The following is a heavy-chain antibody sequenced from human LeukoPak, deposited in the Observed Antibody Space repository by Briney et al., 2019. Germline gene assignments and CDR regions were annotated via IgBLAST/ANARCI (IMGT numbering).Heavy chain of an antibody. CDR1: GFTFSDYY. J-gene: IGHJ4*02. CDR3: ARDKPQLRFLEWSNAYYYFDY. CDR2: ISSSGSTI. Sequence: PGGSLRLSRAASGFTFSDYYMSWIRQAPGKGLEWVSYISSSGSTIYYADSVKGRFTISRDNAKNSLYLQMNSLRAEDTAVYYCARDKPQLRFLEWSNAYYYFDYWGQGTLVTVSS. V-gene: IGHV3-11*01. D-gene: IGHD3-3*01.